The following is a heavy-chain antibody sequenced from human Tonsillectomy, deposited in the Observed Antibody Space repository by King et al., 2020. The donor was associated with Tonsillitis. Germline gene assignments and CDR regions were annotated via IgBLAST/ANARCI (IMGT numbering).Heavy chain of an antibody. CDR2: ISAYSGYT. D-gene: IGHD5-12*01. J-gene: IGHJ4*02. CDR3: ARDVERGYSGYDSFDY. V-gene: IGHV1-18*04. Sequence: QLVQSGAEVKKPGASVKVSCKASGYTFTSYGFSWVRQAPGQGLDWMGWISAYSGYTKYAQKLQGRVTMSTDTSTSTAYMELRSLRSDDTAVYYCARDVERGYSGYDSFDYWGQGNLVTVSS. CDR1: GYTFTSYG.